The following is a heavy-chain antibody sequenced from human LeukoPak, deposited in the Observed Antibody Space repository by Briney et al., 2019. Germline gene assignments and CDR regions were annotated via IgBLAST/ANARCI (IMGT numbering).Heavy chain of an antibody. CDR3: ARLIGSVDTAVDY. D-gene: IGHD5-18*01. Sequence: GGSLRLSCVASGFTFSTYSMSWVRQAPGKGLEWVSGISGSGGSTEYADSVKGRFTISRDNSKNTLYLQMNSLSAEDTAVYYCARLIGSVDTAVDYWGQGTLVTVSS. CDR1: GFTFSTYS. J-gene: IGHJ4*02. CDR2: ISGSGGST. V-gene: IGHV3-23*01.